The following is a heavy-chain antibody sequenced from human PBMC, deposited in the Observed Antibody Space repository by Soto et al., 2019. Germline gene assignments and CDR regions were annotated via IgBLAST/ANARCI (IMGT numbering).Heavy chain of an antibody. J-gene: IGHJ4*02. D-gene: IGHD4-17*01. CDR1: GFTFSNYA. CDR2: LLRSGSTT. CDR3: AKDAVSGDGIWLLDS. V-gene: IGHV3-23*01. Sequence: GGSLRLSCAASGFTFSNYAMTWARQAPGKGLEWVSSLLRSGSTTYYADSVKGRFTISSDKSANSLYLQMDSLRAEDTAVCYCAKDAVSGDGIWLLDSWGQGTVVTAPQ.